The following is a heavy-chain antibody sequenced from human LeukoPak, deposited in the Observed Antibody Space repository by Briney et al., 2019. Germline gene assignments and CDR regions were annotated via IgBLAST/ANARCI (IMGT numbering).Heavy chain of an antibody. CDR1: GFTVSSNY. J-gene: IGHJ4*02. D-gene: IGHD3-3*01. V-gene: IGHV3-66*01. Sequence: GGSLRLSCAASGFTVSSNYMSWVRQAPGEGLEWVSSIYTGGSTYYANSVKGRFTVSRDNSQNTLYLQMNSLRAQDTADYYCAKIPQVGIFAVPNFDYWGQGTLVTVS. CDR2: IYTGGST. CDR3: AKIPQVGIFAVPNFDY.